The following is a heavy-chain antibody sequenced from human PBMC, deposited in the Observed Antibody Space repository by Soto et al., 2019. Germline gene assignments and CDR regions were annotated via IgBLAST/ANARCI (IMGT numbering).Heavy chain of an antibody. CDR3: VKAGGYVGWLDP. J-gene: IGHJ5*02. CDR1: GDSVSSNSAS. D-gene: IGHD2-2*01. Sequence: SQTLSLTCAISGDSVSSNSASWNWIRQSPSRGLEWLGRTYFRSKWYNESADSVKSRITINSDTSRNHFSLQLNSVTPADTAVYYCVKAGGYVGWLDPWGQGTLVTVSS. CDR2: TYFRSKWYN. V-gene: IGHV6-1*01.